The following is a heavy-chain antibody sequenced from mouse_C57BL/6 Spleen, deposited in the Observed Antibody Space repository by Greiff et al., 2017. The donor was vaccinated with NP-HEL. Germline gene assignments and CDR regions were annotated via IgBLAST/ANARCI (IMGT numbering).Heavy chain of an antibody. D-gene: IGHD1-1*01. J-gene: IGHJ4*01. V-gene: IGHV1-82*01. Sequence: VLLVESGPELVKPGASVKISCKASGYAFSSSWMNWVKQRPGKGLEWIGRLYPGDGATNYHGKFKGTATLTADKSSSTAYMQLSSLTSEDSAVYCCAIYGSSFYYAMDYWGQGTSVTVSS. CDR1: GYAFSSSW. CDR3: AIYGSSFYYAMDY. CDR2: LYPGDGAT.